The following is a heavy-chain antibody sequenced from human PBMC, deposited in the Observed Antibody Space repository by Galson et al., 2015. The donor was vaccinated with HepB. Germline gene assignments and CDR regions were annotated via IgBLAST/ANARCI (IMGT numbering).Heavy chain of an antibody. Sequence: SLRLSCAASGFTFSSYSMNWVRQAPGKGLEWVSSISSSSSYIYYADSVKGRFTISRDNAKNSLYLQMNSLRAEDTAVYYCARGEGDSSSWYYYYYYMDVWAKGTTVTVSS. V-gene: IGHV3-21*01. CDR3: ARGEGDSSSWYYYYYYMDV. CDR2: ISSSSSYI. J-gene: IGHJ6*03. D-gene: IGHD6-13*01. CDR1: GFTFSSYS.